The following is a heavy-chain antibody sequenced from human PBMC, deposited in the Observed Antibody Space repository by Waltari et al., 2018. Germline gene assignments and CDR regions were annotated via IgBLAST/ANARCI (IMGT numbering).Heavy chain of an antibody. CDR1: RFRVSRYW. V-gene: IGHV3-74*01. CDR3: VRDFGGNLDS. CDR2: INPDGNTI. Sequence: EVQVVESGGGLVQPGGSLRLSCAASRFRVSRYWMHWVRQAPGKGLVWVSRINPDGNTINYADSVRGRFTISRDSARNTLYLQMNSLRADDTAVYYCVRDFGGNLDSWGQGTLVTVSS. J-gene: IGHJ4*02. D-gene: IGHD2-15*01.